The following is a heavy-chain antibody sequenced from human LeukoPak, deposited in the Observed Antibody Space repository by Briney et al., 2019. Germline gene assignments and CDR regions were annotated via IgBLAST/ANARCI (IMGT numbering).Heavy chain of an antibody. Sequence: GGSLRLSCAASGFTFSSYWMTWVRQAPGKGLEWVANIKQDGSAKYYVDSVKGRFTISRDNAKNSLFLQMNSLRAEDSAVYYCARDEGGSYPFDYWGQGTLVTVSS. CDR1: GFTFSSYW. CDR2: IKQDGSAK. D-gene: IGHD1-26*01. J-gene: IGHJ4*02. CDR3: ARDEGGSYPFDY. V-gene: IGHV3-7*01.